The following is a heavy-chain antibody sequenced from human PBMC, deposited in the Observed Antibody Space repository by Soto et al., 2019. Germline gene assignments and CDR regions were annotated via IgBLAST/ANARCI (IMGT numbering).Heavy chain of an antibody. Sequence: QVPLQQWGAGLLKPSETLSLTCAVYGGSFSGYYWSWIRQPPGKGLEWIGEINHSGSTNYNPSLKSRVTISVDTSKNQFSLKLSSVTAADTAVYYCARGRRTGTTFDYWGQGTLVTVSS. CDR2: INHSGST. CDR1: GGSFSGYY. V-gene: IGHV4-34*01. J-gene: IGHJ4*02. D-gene: IGHD1-7*01. CDR3: ARGRRTGTTFDY.